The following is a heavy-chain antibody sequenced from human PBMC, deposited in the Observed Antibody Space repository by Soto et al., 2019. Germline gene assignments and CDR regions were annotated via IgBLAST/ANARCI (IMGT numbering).Heavy chain of an antibody. CDR2: ISSSSSTI. CDR3: AREGVLVVTAAFDI. Sequence: GESLKISCAASGFTFSSYSMNWVRQAPGKGLEWVSYISSSSSTIYYADSVKGRFTISRDNAKNSLYLQMNSLRAEDTAVYYCAREGVLVVTAAFDIWGQGTMVTVSS. D-gene: IGHD2-21*02. CDR1: GFTFSSYS. J-gene: IGHJ3*02. V-gene: IGHV3-48*04.